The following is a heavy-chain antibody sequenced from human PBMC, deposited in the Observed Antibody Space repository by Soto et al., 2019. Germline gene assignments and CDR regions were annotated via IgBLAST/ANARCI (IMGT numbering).Heavy chain of an antibody. Sequence: EVQLVESGGGLVKPGGSLRLSCAVSGFIFSDFTMNWVRQAPGKGLEWVASIGSSGGNSFYADSVKGRFIISRDNAKTSLDLQINSLRAEDTAVYYCAREKRHNSLGGRFGMDVLGQVTTVTVS. CDR1: GFIFSDFT. J-gene: IGHJ6*02. CDR3: AREKRHNSLGGRFGMDV. CDR2: IGSSGGNS. V-gene: IGHV3-21*01. D-gene: IGHD1-1*01.